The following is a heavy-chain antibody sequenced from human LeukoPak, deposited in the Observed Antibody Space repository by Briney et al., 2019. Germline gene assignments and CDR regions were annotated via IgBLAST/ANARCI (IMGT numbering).Heavy chain of an antibody. CDR2: IYYSGST. V-gene: IGHV4-30-4*01. CDR3: ARFSYQLLSYNWFDP. J-gene: IGHJ5*02. D-gene: IGHD2-2*01. CDR1: GGSISSGDYC. Sequence: SQTLSLTCTVSGGSISSGDYCWSWVREPRGEGLEWIGYIYYSGSTYYNPSLKSRFTISVYTSKNQFSLKLSSVTAADTAVYYCARFSYQLLSYNWFDPWGQGTLVTVSS.